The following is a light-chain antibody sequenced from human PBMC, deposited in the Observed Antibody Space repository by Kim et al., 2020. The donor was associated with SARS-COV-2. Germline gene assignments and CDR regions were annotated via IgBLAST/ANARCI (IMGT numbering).Light chain of an antibody. V-gene: IGLV2-14*01. CDR2: EVS. CDR1: SSDVGGYNY. CDR3: NSYTSSSTNV. Sequence: LTQPASVSGSPGQSITISCTGTSSDVGGYNYVSWYQHHPGKAPKLMIYEVSNRPSGVSNRFSGSKSGNTASLTISGLQAEDEADYYCNSYTSSSTNVFGTGTKVTVL. J-gene: IGLJ1*01.